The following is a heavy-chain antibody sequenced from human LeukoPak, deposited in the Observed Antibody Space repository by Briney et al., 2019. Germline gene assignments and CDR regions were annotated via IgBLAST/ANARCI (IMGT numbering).Heavy chain of an antibody. CDR2: IRSKAYGGTT. Sequence: GGSLRLSCTASGFTFGDYAMSWVRQAPGKGLEWVGFIRSKAYGGTTEYAASVKGRFTISRGDSKSIAYLQMNSLKTEDTAVYYCTREGALDYYDSSGYYDYWGQGTLVTVSS. J-gene: IGHJ4*02. CDR1: GFTFGDYA. V-gene: IGHV3-49*04. D-gene: IGHD3-22*01. CDR3: TREGALDYYDSSGYYDY.